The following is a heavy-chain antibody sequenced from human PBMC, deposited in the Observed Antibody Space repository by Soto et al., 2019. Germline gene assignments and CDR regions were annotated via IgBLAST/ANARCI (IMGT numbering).Heavy chain of an antibody. CDR1: GFTFSSYW. CDR2: INSDGSST. CDR3: ARDQIAHPRAEGGGGDCLDY. Sequence: GGSLRLSCAASGFTFSSYWMHWVRQAPGKGLVWVSRINSDGSSTSYADSVKGRFTISRENAKNTLYLQMNSLRAEDTAVYYCARDQIAHPRAEGGGGDCLDYWSQGTLVTVSS. V-gene: IGHV3-74*01. J-gene: IGHJ4*02. D-gene: IGHD2-21*02.